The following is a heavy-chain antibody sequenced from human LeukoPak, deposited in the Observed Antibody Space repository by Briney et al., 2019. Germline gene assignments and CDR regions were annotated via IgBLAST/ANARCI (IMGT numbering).Heavy chain of an antibody. CDR1: GCYISSGDYY. CDR2: IYYSGST. V-gene: IGHV4-30-4*01. J-gene: IGHJ4*02. Sequence: SETLSLTCTVSGCYISSGDYYWSWIRQPPGKGLEWIVYIYYSGSTYYNPSLKSRVPISVDTSKNQFSLKLSSVTAADTAVYYCARRVVRGDSFDYWGQGTLVTVSS. D-gene: IGHD3-10*01. CDR3: ARRVVRGDSFDY.